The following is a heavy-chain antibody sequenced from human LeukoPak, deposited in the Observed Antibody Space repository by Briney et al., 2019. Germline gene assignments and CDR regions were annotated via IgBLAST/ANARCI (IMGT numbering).Heavy chain of an antibody. Sequence: SETLSLTCTVSGGSISSSSYYWGWIRQPPGKGLEWIGSIYYSGSTYYNPSLKSRVTISVDTSKNQFSLKLSSVTAADTAVYYCARLCSSWYLSEFDYWGQGTLVTVSS. CDR1: GGSISSSSYY. J-gene: IGHJ4*02. CDR3: ARLCSSWYLSEFDY. CDR2: IYYSGST. D-gene: IGHD6-13*01. V-gene: IGHV4-39*07.